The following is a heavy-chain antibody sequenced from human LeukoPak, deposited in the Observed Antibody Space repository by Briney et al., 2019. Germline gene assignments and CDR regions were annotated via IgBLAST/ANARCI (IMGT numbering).Heavy chain of an antibody. CDR1: GFIFSSYA. V-gene: IGHV3-23*01. CDR2: SSGSGGST. CDR3: AKDRSKSSSWYVNDY. Sequence: GGSLRLSCAASGFIFSSYAMSWVRQAPGKGLEWVSASSGSGGSTYYADSVKGRFTISRDNSKNTLYLQMNSLRAEDTAVYYCAKDRSKSSSWYVNDYWGQGTLVTVSS. J-gene: IGHJ4*02. D-gene: IGHD6-13*01.